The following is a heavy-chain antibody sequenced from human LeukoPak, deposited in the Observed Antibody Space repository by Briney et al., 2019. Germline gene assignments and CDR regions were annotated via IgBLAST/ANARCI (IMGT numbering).Heavy chain of an antibody. D-gene: IGHD2/OR15-2a*01. CDR2: ISGSGGST. Sequence: GGSLRLSCAASGFTFSSYAMSRVRQAPGKGLEWVSAISGSGGSTYYADSVKGRFTISRDNSKNTLYLQMNSLRAEDTAVYYCARGLIVGCAFDIWGQGTMVTVSS. CDR3: ARGLIVGCAFDI. CDR1: GFTFSSYA. J-gene: IGHJ3*02. V-gene: IGHV3-23*01.